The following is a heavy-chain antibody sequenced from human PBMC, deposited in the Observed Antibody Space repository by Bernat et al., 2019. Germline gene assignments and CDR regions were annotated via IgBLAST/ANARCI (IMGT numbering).Heavy chain of an antibody. Sequence: QVQLVESGGGLVQPGRSLRLSCAASGFTFNNYGMHWVRQALGKGLEWVAVVWAAGSNQYYADSVKGRFTISRDNSRNTLYLQMNSLRAEDTAVYYCVKEREAFDGFDIWGQGTLVTVSS. CDR2: VWAAGSNQ. D-gene: IGHD1-26*01. J-gene: IGHJ3*02. CDR3: VKEREAFDGFDI. V-gene: IGHV3-33*06. CDR1: GFTFNNYG.